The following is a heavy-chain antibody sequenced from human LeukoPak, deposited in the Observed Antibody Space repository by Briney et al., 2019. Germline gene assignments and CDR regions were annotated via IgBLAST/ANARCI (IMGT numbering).Heavy chain of an antibody. CDR2: IKQDGSEK. CDR1: GFTFSSYE. V-gene: IGHV3-7*01. D-gene: IGHD6-19*01. J-gene: IGHJ1*01. CDR3: ARVPLYSSGWYSYFQH. Sequence: GGSLRLSCAASGFTFSSYEMNWVRQAPGKGLEWVANIKQDGSEKNYVDSVKGRFTISRDNAKNSLYLQMNSLSAEDTAVYYCARVPLYSSGWYSYFQHWGQGTLVTVSS.